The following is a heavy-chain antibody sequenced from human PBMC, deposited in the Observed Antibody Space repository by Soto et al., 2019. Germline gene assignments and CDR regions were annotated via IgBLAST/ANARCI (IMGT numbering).Heavy chain of an antibody. D-gene: IGHD3-10*01. Sequence: EVHLVESGGGSVQPGGSLRISCGASGFTFSSYGMDWVRQVPGKGLVWVSRINGDGRITTYADSVKGRFTISRDNAGSTLYLQMNSLRVDDKAVYYCSRETLWFGESPKSGGQGTLVPVSS. CDR3: SRETLWFGESPKS. CDR2: INGDGRIT. J-gene: IGHJ4*02. V-gene: IGHV3-74*01. CDR1: GFTFSSYG.